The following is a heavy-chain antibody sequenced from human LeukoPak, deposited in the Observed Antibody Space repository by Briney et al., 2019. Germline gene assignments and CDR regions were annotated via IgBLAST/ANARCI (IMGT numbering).Heavy chain of an antibody. CDR3: ARHLYSSSEEVGAFDI. CDR2: IYPGDSDT. V-gene: IGHV5-51*01. D-gene: IGHD6-6*01. Sequence: GESLKISCKGSGYSFTDYWIGWVRQMPGKGLEWMGIIYPGDSDTRYSPSFQGQVTISADKSISTAYLQWSSLKASDTAMYYCARHLYSSSEEVGAFDIWGQGTMVTVSS. CDR1: GYSFTDYW. J-gene: IGHJ3*02.